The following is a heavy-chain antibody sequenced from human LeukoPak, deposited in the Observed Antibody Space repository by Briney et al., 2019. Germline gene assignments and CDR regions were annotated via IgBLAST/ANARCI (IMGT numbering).Heavy chain of an antibody. V-gene: IGHV1-18*01. CDR1: AYTFTSYA. CDR3: ARDLAGVVGVTAWFDP. J-gene: IGHJ5*02. D-gene: IGHD1-26*01. Sequence: VASVKVSCKASAYTFTSYAISWVRQAPRQGLEWMGWISASNGNTNYAQKLHGRVTMTTDTSTYTVYMELRSLRFDDTAVYYCARDLAGVVGVTAWFDPWGQGTLVTVSS. CDR2: ISASNGNT.